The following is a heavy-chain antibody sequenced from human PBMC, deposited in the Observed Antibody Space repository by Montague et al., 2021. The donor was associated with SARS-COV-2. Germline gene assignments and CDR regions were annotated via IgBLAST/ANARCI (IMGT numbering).Heavy chain of an antibody. CDR3: ARGGVQSVDTLTGSSVPNYFDP. Sequence: SETLSLTCTILVSCISSNDCSWIRQPPGSRLKSIGSGYHRGTTKYNPSLKSRVTISVDSSKKQFSLKLTSVTAADTAVYYCARGGVQSVDTLTGSSVPNYFDPWGQGVLVSVSS. CDR1: VSCISSND. D-gene: IGHD3-9*01. J-gene: IGHJ5*02. V-gene: IGHV4-59*01. CDR2: GYHRGTT.